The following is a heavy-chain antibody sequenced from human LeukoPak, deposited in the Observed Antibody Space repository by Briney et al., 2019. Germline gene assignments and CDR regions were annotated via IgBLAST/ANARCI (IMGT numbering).Heavy chain of an antibody. CDR3: AAQTSSWPYYYYYGMDV. J-gene: IGHJ6*02. Sequence: PSQTLSLTCTVSGGSLSSGGYYWSWIRQPAGKGLEWIGRVYTNGNTNYNPSLKSRVTISVDTSKNQFSLKLSSVTAADTAVYYCAAQTSSWPYYYYYGMDVWGQGTTITVSS. V-gene: IGHV4-61*02. D-gene: IGHD6-13*01. CDR1: GGSLSSGGYY. CDR2: VYTNGNT.